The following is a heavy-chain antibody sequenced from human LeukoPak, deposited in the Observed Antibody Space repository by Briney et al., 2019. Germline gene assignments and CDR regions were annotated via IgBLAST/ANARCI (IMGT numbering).Heavy chain of an antibody. CDR2: INPSSGGT. D-gene: IGHD5-24*01. Sequence: ASVAVSCKASGYTFTGYYMHWVRQAPGQGLEWMGWINPSSGGTYYAQKFQGRVTITRATSISTAYMELSRLRSDDTALYYCARGSIGGDGYNSAFDYWGQGTLVTVSS. CDR3: ARGSIGGDGYNSAFDY. CDR1: GYTFTGYY. V-gene: IGHV1-2*02. J-gene: IGHJ4*02.